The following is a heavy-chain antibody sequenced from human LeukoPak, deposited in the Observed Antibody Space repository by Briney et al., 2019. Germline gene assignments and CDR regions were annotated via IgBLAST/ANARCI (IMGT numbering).Heavy chain of an antibody. CDR1: GGTFSSYA. CDR2: IIPIFGTA. J-gene: IGHJ5*02. D-gene: IGHD2/OR15-2a*01. Sequence: GASVKVSCKASGGTFSSYAISWVRQAPGQGLEWMGGIIPIFGTANYAQKFQGRVTITADESTSTAYMELSSLRSEDTAVYYCASLGRNSNSSNWFDPWGQGTLVTVSS. CDR3: ASLGRNSNSSNWFDP. V-gene: IGHV1-69*13.